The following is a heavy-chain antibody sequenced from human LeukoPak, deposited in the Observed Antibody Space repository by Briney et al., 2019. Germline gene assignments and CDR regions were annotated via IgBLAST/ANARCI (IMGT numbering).Heavy chain of an antibody. J-gene: IGHJ4*02. CDR1: GFTFSSYW. CDR3: ARRYYETNVYDRHFDH. D-gene: IGHD3-22*01. Sequence: GGSLRLSCAASGFTFSSYWMHWVRQAPGKGLVWVSRINTDGSGKNYADSVKGRFTISRDNAKSTLYLQMNSLRAEDTAVYYCARRYYETNVYDRHFDHWGQGILVTVSS. V-gene: IGHV3-74*01. CDR2: INTDGSGK.